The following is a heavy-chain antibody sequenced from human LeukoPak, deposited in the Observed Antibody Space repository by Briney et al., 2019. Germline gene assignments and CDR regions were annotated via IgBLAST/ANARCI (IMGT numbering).Heavy chain of an antibody. CDR1: GYDFSVFY. CDR2: MDTKSGDT. D-gene: IGHD2-15*01. V-gene: IGHV1-2*02. CDR3: ATKGGLTPNTLPV. J-gene: IGHJ3*01. Sequence: ASVKVSCKASGYDFSVFYMHWVRQAPGQGLEWMGWMDTKSGDTVYAPRFQGRVSMTSDTSINTAYMELSSLTFDDSAIYYCATKGGLTPNTLPVWGHGTMVTVSS.